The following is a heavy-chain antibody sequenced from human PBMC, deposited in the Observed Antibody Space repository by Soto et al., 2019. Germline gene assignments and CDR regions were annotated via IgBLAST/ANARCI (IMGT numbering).Heavy chain of an antibody. CDR1: GFTFNNYA. Sequence: GGSLRLSCAASGFTFNNYAMTWVRQAPGKGLEWVSGINGRGDTTEYTDSVKGRFTISRDNSRNTLFLQMTSLRAEDTALYFCARDLNKDYHDRSAVWAHWGLGTLVTVSS. CDR2: INGRGDTT. CDR3: ARDLNKDYHDRSAVWAH. V-gene: IGHV3-23*01. J-gene: IGHJ4*02. D-gene: IGHD3-22*01.